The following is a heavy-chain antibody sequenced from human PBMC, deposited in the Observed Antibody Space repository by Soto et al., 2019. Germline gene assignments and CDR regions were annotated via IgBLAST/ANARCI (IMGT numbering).Heavy chain of an antibody. CDR2: IWYDGSNK. CDR1: GFTFSSYG. V-gene: IGHV3-33*01. D-gene: IGHD5-12*01. Sequence: QVQLVESGGGVVQPGRSLRLSCAASGFTFSSYGMHWVRQAPGKGLEWVAVIWYDGSNKYYADSVKGRFTISRDNSKNTLYLQMNSLRAEDTAVYYCARGGGWLQFIRSGYYFDYWGQGTLVTVSS. J-gene: IGHJ4*02. CDR3: ARGGGWLQFIRSGYYFDY.